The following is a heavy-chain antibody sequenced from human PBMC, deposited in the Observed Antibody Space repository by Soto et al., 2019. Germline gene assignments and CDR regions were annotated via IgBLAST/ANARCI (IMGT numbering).Heavy chain of an antibody. J-gene: IGHJ4*02. Sequence: EVQLVESGGGLVQPGESLRLSCAASGLTLSSHCMGWVRQAPGTGLEWVATINQDGTERFYVESMKGRSTISTDAAQNSLYLEVHSLRAEDTALYYCARAINSADDYWGRGALVTVSS. CDR3: ARAINSADDY. CDR1: GLTLSSHC. CDR2: INQDGTER. V-gene: IGHV3-7*05. D-gene: IGHD2-21*01.